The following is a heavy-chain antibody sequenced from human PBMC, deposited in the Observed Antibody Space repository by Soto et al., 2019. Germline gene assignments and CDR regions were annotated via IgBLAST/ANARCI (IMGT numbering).Heavy chain of an antibody. J-gene: IGHJ5*02. CDR3: ARDLRIAARPGLPNPNWFDP. D-gene: IGHD6-6*01. CDR1: GFTFSSYW. Sequence: PGGSLRLSCAASGFTFSSYWMSWVRQAPGKGLEWVANIKQDGSEKYYVDSVKGRFTISRDNAKNSLYLQMNSLRAEDTAVYYCARDLRIAARPGLPNPNWFDPWGQGTLVTVSS. V-gene: IGHV3-7*03. CDR2: IKQDGSEK.